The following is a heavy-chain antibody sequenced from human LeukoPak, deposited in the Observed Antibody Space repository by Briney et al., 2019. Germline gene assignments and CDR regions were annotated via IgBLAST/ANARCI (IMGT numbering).Heavy chain of an antibody. V-gene: IGHV3-30*02. Sequence: GGSLRLSCSSSGFTFSSYGMHWVRQAPGKGLEWVAFIRYDGSNKYYADSVKGRFTISRDKSKNTLFLQMNSLRAEDTAVYYCAKGGERVSSWYNDAFDIWGQGTMVTVSS. CDR3: AKGGERVSSWYNDAFDI. D-gene: IGHD6-13*01. CDR1: GFTFSSYG. J-gene: IGHJ3*02. CDR2: IRYDGSNK.